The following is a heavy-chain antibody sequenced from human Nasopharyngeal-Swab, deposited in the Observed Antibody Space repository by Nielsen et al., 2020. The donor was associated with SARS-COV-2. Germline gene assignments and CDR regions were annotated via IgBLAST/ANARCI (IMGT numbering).Heavy chain of an antibody. D-gene: IGHD4-23*01. Sequence: ASAMHSSKASGYTFTSYGISWVRHAPGQGLEWMGWISAYNGNTNYAQKLQGRVTMTTDTSTSTAYMELRSLRYDDTAVYYCAREGNGGGYYYYGMDVWGQGTTVTVSS. J-gene: IGHJ6*02. CDR2: ISAYNGNT. CDR1: GYTFTSYG. CDR3: AREGNGGGYYYYGMDV. V-gene: IGHV1-18*01.